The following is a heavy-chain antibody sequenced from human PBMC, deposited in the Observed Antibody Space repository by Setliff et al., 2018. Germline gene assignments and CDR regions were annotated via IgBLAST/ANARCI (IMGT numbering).Heavy chain of an antibody. D-gene: IGHD6-6*01. J-gene: IGHJ4*02. Sequence: SETLSLTCAAYGGTFSDYYWTWIRQPPGKGLEWVGEINHRGSTNYNPSLKSRVTISVDTSKDQFSLKLISMTAADTAVHYCARGRNVAARLLDSWGQGTLVTVSS. CDR2: INHRGST. CDR3: ARGRNVAARLLDS. V-gene: IGHV4-34*01. CDR1: GGTFSDYY.